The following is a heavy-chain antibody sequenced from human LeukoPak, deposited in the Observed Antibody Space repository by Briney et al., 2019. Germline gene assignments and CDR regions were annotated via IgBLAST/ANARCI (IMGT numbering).Heavy chain of an antibody. D-gene: IGHD5-18*01. Sequence: GGSLRLSRAASGFTFSSYAMSWVGQAPGKGLEWVSAISGSGGSTYYADSVKGRFTISRDNSKNTLYLQMNSLRAEDTAVYYCAKDDRIQLSGNYYYGMDVWGQGTTVTVSS. J-gene: IGHJ6*02. CDR3: AKDDRIQLSGNYYYGMDV. CDR2: ISGSGGST. CDR1: GFTFSSYA. V-gene: IGHV3-23*01.